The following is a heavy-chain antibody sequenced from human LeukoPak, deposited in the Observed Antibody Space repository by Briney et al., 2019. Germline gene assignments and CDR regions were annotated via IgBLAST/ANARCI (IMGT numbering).Heavy chain of an antibody. CDR1: GYTFTSYG. CDR2: ISAYNGNT. J-gene: IGHJ1*01. D-gene: IGHD3-3*01. V-gene: IGHV1-18*01. Sequence: VASVKVSCKASGYTFTSYGISWVRQAPGQGLEWMGWISAYNGNTNYAQKLQGRVTMTTDTSTSTAYMELRSLRSDDTAVYYCARVPPGVGLLEWLSDAHLAEYFQHWGQGTLVTVSS. CDR3: ARVPPGVGLLEWLSDAHLAEYFQH.